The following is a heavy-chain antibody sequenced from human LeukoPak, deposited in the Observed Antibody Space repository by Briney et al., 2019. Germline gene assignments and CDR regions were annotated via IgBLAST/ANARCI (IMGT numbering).Heavy chain of an antibody. CDR2: IYPGDSDT. J-gene: IGHJ4*02. Sequence: GESLKISCKGSGYSFTSYWIGWVRQMPGKGLEWMGIIYPGDSDTRYSPSFQGQVTFSADKSISTAFLQWSSLKASDTAMYYCASLNRDSSSSGGFNYWGQGTLVTVSS. V-gene: IGHV5-51*01. D-gene: IGHD6-6*01. CDR3: ASLNRDSSSSGGFNY. CDR1: GYSFTSYW.